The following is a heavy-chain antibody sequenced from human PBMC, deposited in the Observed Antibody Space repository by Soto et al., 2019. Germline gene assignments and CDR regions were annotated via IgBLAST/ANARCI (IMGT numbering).Heavy chain of an antibody. Sequence: EVQVLESGGGLVQPGGSLRLSCAGSGFTFINYAMNWVRQAPGKGLEWVSSISGGGDAAFFPDSVRGRFTISRDNSKNTVTIQMNSLRVDDTAVYYCARKILGSTTRPNYWYFDLWGRGTLVTVSS. V-gene: IGHV3-23*01. D-gene: IGHD2-2*01. CDR1: GFTFINYA. CDR3: ARKILGSTTRPNYWYFDL. J-gene: IGHJ2*01. CDR2: ISGGGDAA.